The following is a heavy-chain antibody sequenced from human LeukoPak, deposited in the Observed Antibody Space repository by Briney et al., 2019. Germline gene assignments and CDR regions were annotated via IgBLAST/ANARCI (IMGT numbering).Heavy chain of an antibody. D-gene: IGHD3-10*01. CDR2: MYYSGST. CDR3: ARDRGPLYYFDY. Sequence: SETLSLTCTVSGGSISSYYWSWIRQPPGKGLEWIGYMYYSGSTCYNPSLKSRITISVGTSKNQFSLKVTSVTPADTAVYYCARDRGPLYYFDYWGQGALVTVSS. V-gene: IGHV4-59*01. J-gene: IGHJ4*02. CDR1: GGSISSYY.